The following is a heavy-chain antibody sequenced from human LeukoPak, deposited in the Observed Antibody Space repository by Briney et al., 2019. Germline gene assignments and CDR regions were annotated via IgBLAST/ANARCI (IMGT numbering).Heavy chain of an antibody. Sequence: PSETLSLTCTVSGYSISSGYYWGWIRQPPGKGLEWIGSIYHSGSTYYNPSLKSRVTISVDTSKNQFSLKLSSVTAADTAVYYCARDDDGITIFGVVISPFFDYWGQGTLVTVSS. D-gene: IGHD3-3*01. CDR3: ARDDDGITIFGVVISPFFDY. V-gene: IGHV4-38-2*02. CDR2: IYHSGST. CDR1: GYSISSGYY. J-gene: IGHJ4*02.